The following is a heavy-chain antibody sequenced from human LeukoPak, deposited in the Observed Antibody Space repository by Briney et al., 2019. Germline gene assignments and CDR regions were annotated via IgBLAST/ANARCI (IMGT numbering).Heavy chain of an antibody. Sequence: SSETLSLTCSVAGGSLSSYYWAWIRQPAGKGLEWVGRVFTIGSTNYNPHLMGRVTMYVDTSTTHFSLKMRSVTAADTAVYYCARGDGSTMLRGVSRYGWLDPWGQGTLVTVSS. CDR3: ARGDGSTMLRGVSRYGWLDP. V-gene: IGHV4-4*07. D-gene: IGHD3-10*01. CDR2: VFTIGST. J-gene: IGHJ5*02. CDR1: GGSLSSYY.